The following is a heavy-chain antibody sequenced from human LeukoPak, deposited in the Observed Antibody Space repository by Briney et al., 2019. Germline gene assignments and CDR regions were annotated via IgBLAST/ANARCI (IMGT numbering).Heavy chain of an antibody. Sequence: GGSLRLSCAASGFIFSTYRMSWVRQAPGKGLEWVSLINDSGRRTYYADSVKGRFTISRDNSKNTLYLQMNSLRAEDTAVYYCAKDSEWFGELLYRYYFDYWGQGTLVTVSS. CDR3: AKDSEWFGELLYRYYFDY. V-gene: IGHV3-23*01. D-gene: IGHD3-10*01. J-gene: IGHJ4*02. CDR2: INDSGRRT. CDR1: GFIFSTYR.